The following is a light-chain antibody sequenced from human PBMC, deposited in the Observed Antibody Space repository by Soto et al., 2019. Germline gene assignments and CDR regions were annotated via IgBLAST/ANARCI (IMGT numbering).Light chain of an antibody. J-gene: IGLJ1*01. Sequence: QYVLTQPPSASGSPGQSVTISCTGTSSDVGGYNYVSWYQQHPGKAPKLMIYEVSKRPSGVPDRFSGSKSGNTASLTVSGLQAEDEADYYCSSYAGSNNFGVFGTGTKLTVL. CDR2: EVS. CDR3: SSYAGSNNFGV. V-gene: IGLV2-8*01. CDR1: SSDVGGYNY.